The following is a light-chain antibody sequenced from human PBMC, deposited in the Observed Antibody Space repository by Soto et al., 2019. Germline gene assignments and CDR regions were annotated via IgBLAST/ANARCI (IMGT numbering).Light chain of an antibody. J-gene: IGKJ5*01. CDR3: QQRDYWQVT. V-gene: IGKV3D-20*02. CDR2: GAS. Sequence: EIVLTQSPGTLSLSPGERATLSCRASQSVVTNSLAWYQQKPGQAPRLIIYGASNRATGIPDRFSGRGSGTDFTLTISRLEPEDCAVYYCQQRDYWQVTFGQGTRLEIK. CDR1: QSVVTNS.